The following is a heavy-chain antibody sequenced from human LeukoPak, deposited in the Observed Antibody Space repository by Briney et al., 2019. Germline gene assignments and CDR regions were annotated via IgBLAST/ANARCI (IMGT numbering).Heavy chain of an antibody. V-gene: IGHV4-34*01. J-gene: IGHJ6*03. CDR1: GGSSSGYY. CDR3: ARGGLYRVGSIGGRSHYYYYMDV. D-gene: IGHD2-15*01. CDR2: INHSGST. Sequence: SETLSLTCAVYGGSSSGYYWSWIRQPPGEGLEWIGEINHSGSTNYNPSLKSRVTISVDTSKNQFSLKLSSVTAADTAVYYCARGGLYRVGSIGGRSHYYYYMDVWGKGTTVTVSS.